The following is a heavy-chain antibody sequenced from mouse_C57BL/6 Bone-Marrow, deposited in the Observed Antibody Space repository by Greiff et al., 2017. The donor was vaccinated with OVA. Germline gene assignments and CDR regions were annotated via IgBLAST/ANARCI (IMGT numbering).Heavy chain of an antibody. J-gene: IGHJ2*01. CDR3: ASGPYYGSLYFDY. V-gene: IGHV1-69*01. D-gene: IGHD1-1*01. CDR2: IDPSDSYT. Sequence: VQLQQPGAELVMPGASVKLSCKASGYTFTSYWMHWVKQRPGQGLEWIGEIDPSDSYTNYNQKFKGKSTLTVDKSSSTAYMQLSSLTSEDSAVYYCASGPYYGSLYFDYWGKGTTLTVSS. CDR1: GYTFTSYW.